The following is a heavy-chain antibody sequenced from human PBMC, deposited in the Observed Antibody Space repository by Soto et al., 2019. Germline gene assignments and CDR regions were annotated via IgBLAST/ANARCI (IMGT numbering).Heavy chain of an antibody. CDR2: MYHSGST. Sequence: SETLSLTCAVSGGSISSGGYSWSWIRQPPGKGLEWIGYMYHSGSTYYNPSLKSRVTISIDRSKNQFSLKLSSVTAADTAVYYCATLKMVVAGRLYYYGMDVWGQGTTVTVSS. J-gene: IGHJ6*02. CDR3: ATLKMVVAGRLYYYGMDV. CDR1: GGSISSGGYS. V-gene: IGHV4-30-2*01. D-gene: IGHD2-15*01.